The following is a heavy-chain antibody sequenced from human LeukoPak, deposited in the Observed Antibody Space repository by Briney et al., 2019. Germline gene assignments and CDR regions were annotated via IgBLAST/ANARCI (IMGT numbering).Heavy chain of an antibody. CDR1: GFTFSSYA. Sequence: GGSLRLSCAASGFTFSSYAMSWVRQAPGKGLEWVSEIYSDGSTYYAASVKGRFSISRDNSKNTVYLQMSSLRAEDTAIYYCARELREHGVFDIWGQGTMVTVSS. CDR3: ARELREHGVFDI. D-gene: IGHD1-26*01. CDR2: IYSDGST. J-gene: IGHJ3*02. V-gene: IGHV3-53*01.